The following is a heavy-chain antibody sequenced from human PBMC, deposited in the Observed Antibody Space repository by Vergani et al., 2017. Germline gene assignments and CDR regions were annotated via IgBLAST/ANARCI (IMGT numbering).Heavy chain of an antibody. CDR3: TRVGDGDYVIGFGFDY. CDR1: GFTFGDYA. D-gene: IGHD4-17*01. J-gene: IGHJ4*02. Sequence: EVQLVESGGGLVQPGRSLRLSCTASGFTFGDYAMSWFRQAPGKGLEWVGFIRSKAYGGTTEYAASVKGRFTISREDSKSIAYLKMNSLKTEDTAVYYCTRVGDGDYVIGFGFDYWGQGTLVTVSS. V-gene: IGHV3-49*03. CDR2: IRSKAYGGTT.